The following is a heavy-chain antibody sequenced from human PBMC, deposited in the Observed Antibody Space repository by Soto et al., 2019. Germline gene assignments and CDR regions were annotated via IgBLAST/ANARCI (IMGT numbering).Heavy chain of an antibody. CDR2: ISYDGSNK. D-gene: IGHD3-3*01. J-gene: IGHJ4*02. V-gene: IGHV3-30-3*01. CDR3: ARDWSGRDGYTTLDD. Sequence: SLILSCAASGFAFSSYVMHWVRQAPGKGLEWVAVISYDGSNKYYADSVKGRFTISRDNSKNTLYLQMNSLRAEDTAVYYCARDWSGRDGYTTLDDWGQGTMATVYS. CDR1: GFAFSSYV.